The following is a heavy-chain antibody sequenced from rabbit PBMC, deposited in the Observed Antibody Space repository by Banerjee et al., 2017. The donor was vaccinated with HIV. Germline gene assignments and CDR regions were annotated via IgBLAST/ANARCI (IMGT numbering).Heavy chain of an antibody. Sequence: QQQLVESGGGLVKPGASLTLTCTASGFSFSSSYWICWVRQAPGKGLELIACIYTTSGSTWYASWVNGRFSISRSTSLNTVTLQITSLTAADTATYFCTRYYSYNVGGYAPLWGPGTLVTVS. CDR3: TRYYSYNVGGYAPL. CDR2: IYTTSGST. CDR1: GFSFSSSYW. D-gene: IGHD6-1*01. V-gene: IGHV1S43*01. J-gene: IGHJ4*01.